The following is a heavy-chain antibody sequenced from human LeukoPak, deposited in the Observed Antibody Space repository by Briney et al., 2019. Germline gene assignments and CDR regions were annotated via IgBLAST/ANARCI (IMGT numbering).Heavy chain of an antibody. Sequence: GGSLRLSCAASGFTFSSYWMHWARQAPGKGLMWVSRINTDGSSTTYADSVKGRFTISRDNAKNTLSLQMNSLGAEDTAVYYCARDMSGGDWDYWGQGTLVTVSS. CDR2: INTDGSST. V-gene: IGHV3-74*01. CDR1: GFTFSSYW. CDR3: ARDMSGGDWDY. D-gene: IGHD2-21*01. J-gene: IGHJ4*02.